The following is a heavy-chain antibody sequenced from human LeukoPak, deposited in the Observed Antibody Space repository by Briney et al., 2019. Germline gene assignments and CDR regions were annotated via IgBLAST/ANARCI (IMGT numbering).Heavy chain of an antibody. CDR3: ARGGEPDHSSSWYGEGFDY. Sequence: ASQTLSLTCTVSGGSISSGGYYWSWIRQHPGKGLEWIGYIYYSGSTNYNPSLKSRVTISVDTSKNQFSLKLSSVTAADTAVYYCARGGEPDHSSSWYGEGFDYWGQGTLVTVSS. CDR2: IYYSGST. D-gene: IGHD6-13*01. J-gene: IGHJ4*02. V-gene: IGHV4-61*08. CDR1: GGSISSGGYY.